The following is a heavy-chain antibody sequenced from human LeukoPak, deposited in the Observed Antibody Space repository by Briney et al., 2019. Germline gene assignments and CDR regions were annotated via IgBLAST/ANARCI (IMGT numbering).Heavy chain of an antibody. CDR2: IKTDGSET. CDR3: VKNDGWFHLAQ. D-gene: IGHD6-19*01. V-gene: IGHV3-7*03. J-gene: IGHJ4*02. CDR1: GFYFRDHW. Sequence: GGSLRLSCAASGFYFRDHWMDWVRQAPGKGLEWVGHIKTDGSETYYLDSLKGRISISRNNTNNALYLQMNSLRVEDTAVYYCVKNDGWFHLAQWGQGTLVTISS.